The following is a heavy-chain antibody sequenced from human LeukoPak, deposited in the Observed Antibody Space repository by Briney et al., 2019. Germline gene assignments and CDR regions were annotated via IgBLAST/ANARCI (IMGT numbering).Heavy chain of an antibody. CDR1: GFTFDDYS. V-gene: IGHV3-21*01. J-gene: IGHJ5*02. CDR2: ISFNSAYI. Sequence: PGGSLRLSCAASGFTFDDYSLNWVRQAPGKGLEWVSSISFNSAYIYYADSVKGRFTVSRDNAKNSLYLQMNRLRVDDTAVYYCARDFDPNADWYDPWGQGTLVTVSS. CDR3: ARDFDPNADWYDP.